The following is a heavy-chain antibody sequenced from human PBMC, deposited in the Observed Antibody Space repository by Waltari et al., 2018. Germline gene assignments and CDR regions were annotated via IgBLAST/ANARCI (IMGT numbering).Heavy chain of an antibody. CDR1: GYTFTDYY. V-gene: IGHV1-69-2*01. Sequence: EVQLVQSGAAVKKPGATVKISCKASGYTFTDYYMHRGQQAPGKGLAWRGQDDPDDGETIYAKKFQGRVTITADTSKDTAYMELSSLRSEDTAVYYCATDASDVWGKGTTVTVSS. CDR3: ATDASDV. J-gene: IGHJ6*04. CDR2: DDPDDGET.